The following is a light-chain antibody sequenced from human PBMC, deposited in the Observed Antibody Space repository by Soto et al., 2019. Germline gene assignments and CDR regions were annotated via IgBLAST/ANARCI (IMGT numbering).Light chain of an antibody. CDR1: SSDVGGYNY. V-gene: IGLV2-14*01. J-gene: IGLJ2*01. CDR3: SSYTTTNTVV. Sequence: QSALTQPASVSGSPGQSITISCTGTSSDVGGYNYVSWYQQPPGKAPTLIIYEVSNRPSGVSNRFSGSKSGNTASLTISGLHTEDEADYYCSSYTTTNTVVFGGGTQLTVL. CDR2: EVS.